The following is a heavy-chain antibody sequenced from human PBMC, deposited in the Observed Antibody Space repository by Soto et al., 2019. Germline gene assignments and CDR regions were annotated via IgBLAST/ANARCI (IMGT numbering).Heavy chain of an antibody. J-gene: IGHJ3*01. Sequence: ASVTVSCKASGYTFTSYYMHWVRQAPGQGLEWMGIINPSGGSTSYAQKFQGRVTMTRDTSTSTVYMELSSLRSEDTAVYYCDIVVGFCRGGRCYSDAFDFWAQGTMVTVS. CDR1: GYTFTSYY. V-gene: IGHV1-46*03. D-gene: IGHD2-15*01. CDR2: INPSGGST. CDR3: DIVVGFCRGGRCYSDAFDF.